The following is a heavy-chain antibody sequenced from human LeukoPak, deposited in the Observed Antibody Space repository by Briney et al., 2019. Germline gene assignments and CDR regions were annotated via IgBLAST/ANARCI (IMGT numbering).Heavy chain of an antibody. D-gene: IGHD4-23*01. CDR2: IRYDGSNK. Sequence: PGGSLRLSCAASGFTFSSYGMHWVRQAPGKGLEWVAFIRYDGSNKYYADSVKGRFTISRDNSKNILYLQMNSLRAEDTAVYYCAIKRTTVVTPEAYWGQGTLVTVSS. CDR1: GFTFSSYG. V-gene: IGHV3-30*02. CDR3: AIKRTTVVTPEAY. J-gene: IGHJ4*02.